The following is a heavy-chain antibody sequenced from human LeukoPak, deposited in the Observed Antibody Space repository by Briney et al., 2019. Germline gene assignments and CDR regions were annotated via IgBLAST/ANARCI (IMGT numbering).Heavy chain of an antibody. CDR3: AGLIRGVIIDPADY. CDR2: IRHDGSNK. CDR1: GFTFSSYG. D-gene: IGHD3-10*01. J-gene: IGHJ4*02. V-gene: IGHV3-30*02. Sequence: HPGGSLRLSCAASGFTFSSYGMHWVRQAPGKGLEWVAFIRHDGSNKYYADSVKGRFTISRDNSKNTLYLQMNSLRAEDTAVYYCAGLIRGVIIDPADYWGQGTLVTVSS.